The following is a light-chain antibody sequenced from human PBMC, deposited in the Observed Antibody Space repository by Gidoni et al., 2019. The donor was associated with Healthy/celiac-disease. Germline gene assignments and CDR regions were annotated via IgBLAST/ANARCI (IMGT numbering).Light chain of an antibody. CDR2: AAS. V-gene: IGKV1-39*01. CDR1: QSISSD. Sequence: DIQMTQSPSSLSASVGDRVTLTCRASQSISSDLNWYQQKPGKATKLLIYAASSLQSGVPSRFSGSGSGTDFTLTISSLQPEDFATYYCQQSYSTPWTFGQGTKVEIK. J-gene: IGKJ1*01. CDR3: QQSYSTPWT.